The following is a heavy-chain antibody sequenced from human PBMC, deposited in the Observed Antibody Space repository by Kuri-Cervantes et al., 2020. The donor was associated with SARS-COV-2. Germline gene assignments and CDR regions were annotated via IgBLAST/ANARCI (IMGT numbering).Heavy chain of an antibody. D-gene: IGHD2-2*01. Sequence: SETLSLPCPVYGGPFNHYYWRWIRQPPGKGLEWIGDINQSGGTNHSPSLKSRVIISTDTSRNQFSLKLRSVTAADTAVYYCARGLVAVVPSPILGLGPHYFSYHLDVWGQGTTVTVSS. V-gene: IGHV4-34*01. J-gene: IGHJ6*02. CDR3: ARGLVAVVPSPILGLGPHYFSYHLDV. CDR2: INQSGGT. CDR1: GGPFNHYY.